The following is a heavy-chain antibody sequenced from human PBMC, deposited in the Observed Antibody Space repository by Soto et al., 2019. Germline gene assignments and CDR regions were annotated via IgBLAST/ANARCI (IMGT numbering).Heavy chain of an antibody. D-gene: IGHD2-21*01. J-gene: IGHJ4*02. Sequence: SETLSLTCTFSGCSISSYYWSWIRQPPGKGLEWIGYIYYSGSTNYNPSLKSRVTISVDTSKNQFSLKLSSVTAADTAVYYCARRWGGTFDYWGQGTLVTVSS. CDR1: GCSISSYY. CDR3: ARRWGGTFDY. CDR2: IYYSGST. V-gene: IGHV4-59*01.